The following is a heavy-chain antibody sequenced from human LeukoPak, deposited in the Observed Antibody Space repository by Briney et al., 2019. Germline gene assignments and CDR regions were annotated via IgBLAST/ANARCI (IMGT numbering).Heavy chain of an antibody. CDR1: GYSISSGYY. J-gene: IGHJ3*02. D-gene: IGHD3-22*01. CDR2: IYHSGST. V-gene: IGHV4-38-2*02. CDR3: AREDAKDYYDSSGSDAFDI. Sequence: SETLSLTCTVSGYSISSGYYWGWIRQPPGKGLEWIGSIYHSGSTYYNPSLKSRVTISVDTSKNQFSLKLSSVTAADTAVYYCAREDAKDYYDSSGSDAFDIWGQGTMVTVSS.